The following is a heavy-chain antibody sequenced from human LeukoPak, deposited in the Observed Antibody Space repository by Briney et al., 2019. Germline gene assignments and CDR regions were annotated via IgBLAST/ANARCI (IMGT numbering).Heavy chain of an antibody. CDR3: ARVGYCSHGSCLRLDWYFDL. J-gene: IGHJ2*01. CDR2: IYYSGTT. D-gene: IGHD2-15*01. Sequence: DPSETLSLTCTVSGGSISSYYWSWIRQPPGKGLEWIGYIYYSGTTYYNPSLKGRVSISFDTSKNQFSLKLSSVTAADTAVYYCARVGYCSHGSCLRLDWYFDLWGRGTLVTVSS. CDR1: GGSISSYY. V-gene: IGHV4-59*01.